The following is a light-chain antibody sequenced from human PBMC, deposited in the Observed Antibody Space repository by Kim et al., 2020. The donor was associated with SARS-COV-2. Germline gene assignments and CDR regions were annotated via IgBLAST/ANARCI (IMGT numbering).Light chain of an antibody. J-gene: IGLJ1*01. CDR3: AAWDDSLSARYV. CDR2: RNN. V-gene: IGLV1-47*01. Sequence: QRVTISCSGSSSNIGSNYVYWYQQLPGTAPNLLIYRNNQRPSGVPDRFSGSTSGTSASLAISGLRSEDEADYYCAAWDDSLSARYVFGTGTKVTVL. CDR1: SSNIGSNY.